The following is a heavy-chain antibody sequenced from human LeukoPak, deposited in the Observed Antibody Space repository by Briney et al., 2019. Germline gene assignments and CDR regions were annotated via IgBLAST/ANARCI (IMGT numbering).Heavy chain of an antibody. CDR3: ARDIYSNYYFDY. J-gene: IGHJ4*02. Sequence: GGSLRLSCAASGFTFSSYAMSWVRQAPGKGLEWVSSISSSSSYIYYADSVKGRFTISRDNAKNSLYLQMNSLRAEDTAVYYXARDIYSNYYFDYWGQGTLVTVSS. CDR1: GFTFSSYA. V-gene: IGHV3-21*01. D-gene: IGHD4-11*01. CDR2: ISSSSSYI.